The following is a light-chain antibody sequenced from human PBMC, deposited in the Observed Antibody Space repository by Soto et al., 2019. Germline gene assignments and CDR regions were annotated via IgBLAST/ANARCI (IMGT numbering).Light chain of an antibody. CDR3: QQLNSYPT. V-gene: IGKV1-9*01. J-gene: IGKJ3*01. Sequence: DIQLTQSPSFLSASVGDRVTITCRASQVISSYLAWYQQKPGKAPNLLIYAASTLQSGVPSRFSGSGSGAEFTLTISSLQPEDFATYYCQQLNSYPTFGPGTKVDIK. CDR2: AAS. CDR1: QVISSY.